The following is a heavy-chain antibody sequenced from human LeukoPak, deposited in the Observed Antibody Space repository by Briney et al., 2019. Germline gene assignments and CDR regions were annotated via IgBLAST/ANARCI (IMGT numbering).Heavy chain of an antibody. CDR2: IKQDGSEK. V-gene: IGHV3-7*01. CDR1: GFTFSSYW. D-gene: IGHD6-6*01. CDR3: ARGAGSSSSTYYYYYYMDV. Sequence: GGSLRLSRAASGFTFSSYWMSWVRQAPGKGLEWVANIKQDGSEKYYVDPVKGRFTISRDNAKNSLYLQMNSLRAEDTAVYYCARGAGSSSSTYYYYYYMDVWGKGTTVTVSS. J-gene: IGHJ6*03.